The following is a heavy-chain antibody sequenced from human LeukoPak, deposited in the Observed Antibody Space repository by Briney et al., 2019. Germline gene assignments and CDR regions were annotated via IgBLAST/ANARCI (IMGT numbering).Heavy chain of an antibody. V-gene: IGHV1-18*01. Sequence: ASVKVSCKASGYTFTNYGITWVRQAPGQGLEWMGWGSAKTGGTNYAQKFQGRVTMTTDTSTSTVYMELRSLRSDDTAVFYCARILASIIDYWGQGTLVTVSS. CDR1: GYTFTNYG. J-gene: IGHJ4*02. D-gene: IGHD5/OR15-5a*01. CDR3: ARILASIIDY. CDR2: GSAKTGGT.